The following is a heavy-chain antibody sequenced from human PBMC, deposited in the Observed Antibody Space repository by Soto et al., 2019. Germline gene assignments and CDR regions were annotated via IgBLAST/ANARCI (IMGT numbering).Heavy chain of an antibody. V-gene: IGHV3-43D*04. CDR1: GFPFDDYA. Sequence: EVQLVESGGVVVQFGGSLRLSCAASGFPFDDYAMHWVRQAPGKGLEWVSLITRDGATTFYGDSVKGRFTISRDNSKNSLYLQMNSLRPDDTALYYWAKDGGYRDSWFVYSDYWGQGTLVTGSS. CDR3: AKDGGYRDSWFVYSDY. CDR2: ITRDGATT. J-gene: IGHJ4*02. D-gene: IGHD6-13*01.